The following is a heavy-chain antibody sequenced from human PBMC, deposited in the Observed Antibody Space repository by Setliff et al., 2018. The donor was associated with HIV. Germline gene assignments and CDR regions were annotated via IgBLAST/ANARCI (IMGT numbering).Heavy chain of an antibody. CDR3: AREGSPIYYFDY. D-gene: IGHD3-10*01. CDR1: GYLFTGYY. CDR2: INVNSGGT. Sequence: WASVKVSCKASGYLFTGYYMHWVRQAPGQGLEWMGWINVNSGGTKYAQKFQGRVTMTRDTSISTAYMEVSSLRSDDPAVYYCAREGSPIYYFDYWSQGTLVTVSS. J-gene: IGHJ4*02. V-gene: IGHV1-2*02.